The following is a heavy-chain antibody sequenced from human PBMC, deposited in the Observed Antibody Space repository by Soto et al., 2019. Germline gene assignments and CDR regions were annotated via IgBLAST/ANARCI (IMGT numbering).Heavy chain of an antibody. Sequence: LRLSCAASGFTFSDYYMSWIRQAPGKGLEWVSYISSSSSYTNYADSVKGRFTISRDNAKNSLYLQMNSLRAEDTAVYYCAREPIAAAGDNWFDPWGQGTLVTVSS. CDR1: GFTFSDYY. J-gene: IGHJ5*02. V-gene: IGHV3-11*06. D-gene: IGHD6-13*01. CDR3: AREPIAAAGDNWFDP. CDR2: ISSSSSYT.